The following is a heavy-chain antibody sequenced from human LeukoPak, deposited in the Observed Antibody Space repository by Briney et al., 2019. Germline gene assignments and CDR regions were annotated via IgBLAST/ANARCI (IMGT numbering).Heavy chain of an antibody. CDR1: GFTFSSFG. J-gene: IGHJ4*02. CDR2: TSYDGSNE. D-gene: IGHD5-24*01. CDR3: ARDLEMAY. Sequence: GGSLRLSCAASGFTFSSFGIHWVRQAPGKGLEWVAITSYDGSNEYYADSVKGRFTISRDNAKNSLYLQMNSLRAEDTAVYYCARDLEMAYWGQGTLVTVSS. V-gene: IGHV3-30*03.